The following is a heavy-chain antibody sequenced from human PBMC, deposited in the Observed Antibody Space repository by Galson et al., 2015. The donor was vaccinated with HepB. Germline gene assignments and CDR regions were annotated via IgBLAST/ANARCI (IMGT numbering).Heavy chain of an antibody. D-gene: IGHD3-3*01. CDR2: IWYDGSNK. V-gene: IGHV3-33*06. Sequence: SLRLSCAASGFTFSSYGMHWVRQAPGKGLEWVAVIWYDGSNKYYADSVKGRFTISRDNSKNTLYLQMNSLRAEDTAVYYCAKDRGPEVRSRSIFGVPNYYYYGMDVWGQGTTVTVSS. CDR3: AKDRGPEVRSRSIFGVPNYYYYGMDV. CDR1: GFTFSSYG. J-gene: IGHJ6*02.